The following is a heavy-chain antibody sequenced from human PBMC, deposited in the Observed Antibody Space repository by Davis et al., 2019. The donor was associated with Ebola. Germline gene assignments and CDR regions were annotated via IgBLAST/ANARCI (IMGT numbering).Heavy chain of an antibody. CDR2: IYYSGST. D-gene: IGHD3-10*01. CDR1: GGSISSYY. CDR3: TRGENDGSGNYVGDY. Sequence: MPSETLSLTCTVSGGSISSYYWSWIRQPPGKGLEWIGYIYYSGSTNYNPSLKSRVTISVDTSKNQFSLKLSSVTAADTAVYYCTRGENDGSGNYVGDYWGQGTLVTVSS. V-gene: IGHV4-59*08. J-gene: IGHJ4*02.